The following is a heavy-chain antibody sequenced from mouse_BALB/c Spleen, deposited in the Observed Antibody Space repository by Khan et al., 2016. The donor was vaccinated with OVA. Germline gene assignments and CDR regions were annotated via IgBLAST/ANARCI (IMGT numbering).Heavy chain of an antibody. CDR3: TRHGYVAWFTY. J-gene: IGHJ3*01. CDR2: VDPFSGGT. D-gene: IGHD2-2*01. CDR1: GYSFTTYY. Sequence: VQLKQSGPELMKPEASVKISCKASGYSFTTYYLHWVMQSHGESLEWIGYVDPFSGGTTYNQKFKGKATLTVDKSSSTAYMHLSNLTSEDSAVYYCTRHGYVAWFTYWGQGTLVTVSA. V-gene: IGHV1S135*01.